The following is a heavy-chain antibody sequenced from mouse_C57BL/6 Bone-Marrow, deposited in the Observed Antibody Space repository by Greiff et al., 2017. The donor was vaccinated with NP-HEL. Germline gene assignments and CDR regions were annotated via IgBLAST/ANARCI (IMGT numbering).Heavy chain of an antibody. CDR2: IYPGGGYT. CDR3: ARRRYYGSSFYYFDY. Sequence: QVQLQQSGAELVRPGTSVEMSCKASGYTFTNYWIGWAKQRPGHGLEWIGDIYPGGGYTNYNEKFKGKATLTAAKSSSTAYMQFSSLTSEDSAIYYCARRRYYGSSFYYFDYWGQGTTLTVSS. V-gene: IGHV1-63*01. J-gene: IGHJ2*01. D-gene: IGHD1-1*01. CDR1: GYTFTNYW.